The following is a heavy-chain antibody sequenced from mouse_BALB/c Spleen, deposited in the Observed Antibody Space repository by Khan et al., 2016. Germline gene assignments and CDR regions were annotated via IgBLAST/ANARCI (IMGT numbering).Heavy chain of an antibody. D-gene: IGHD3-1*01. CDR3: ARRGLCALDY. Sequence: QIQLVQSGPELKKPGETVKISCKASGYTFRNYGMKWVKQAPGKGLKWMGWINTHTGEPTYADDFKGRFVFSLETSASTAYLQIKDVKNEDTATYCCARRGLCALDYWGQGTSVTVSS. CDR2: INTHTGEP. V-gene: IGHV9-3-1*01. CDR1: GYTFRNYG. J-gene: IGHJ4*01.